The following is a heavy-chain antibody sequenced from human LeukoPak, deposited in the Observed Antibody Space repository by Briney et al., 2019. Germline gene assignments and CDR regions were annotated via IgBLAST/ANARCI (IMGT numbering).Heavy chain of an antibody. CDR1: GGSISSYY. CDR2: IYYSGST. D-gene: IGHD5-18*01. J-gene: IGHJ4*02. Sequence: PSETLSLTCTVSGGSISSYYWSWIRQPPGKGLEWIGYIYYSGSTNYNPSLKSRVAISVHTSKNQFSLKLTSVTAADTAVYYCARHRPPDRGFIYGPIDYWGQGTLVTVSP. CDR3: ARHRPPDRGFIYGPIDY. V-gene: IGHV4-59*08.